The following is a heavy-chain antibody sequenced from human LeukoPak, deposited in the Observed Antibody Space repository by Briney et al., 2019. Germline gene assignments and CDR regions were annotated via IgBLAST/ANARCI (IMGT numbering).Heavy chain of an antibody. J-gene: IGHJ4*02. Sequence: SETLSLTCTVSGGSISSYYWSWIRQPPGKGLEWIGYIYYSGSTNYNPSLKSRVTISVDTSKNQFSLKLSSVTAADTAVYYCARSLTVRYFDYWGQGTLATVSS. CDR3: ARSLTVRYFDY. V-gene: IGHV4-59*01. CDR2: IYYSGST. CDR1: GGSISSYY. D-gene: IGHD4-17*01.